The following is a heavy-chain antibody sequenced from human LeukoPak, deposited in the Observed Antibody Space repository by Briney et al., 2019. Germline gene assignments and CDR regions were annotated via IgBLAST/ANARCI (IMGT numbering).Heavy chain of an antibody. CDR2: IYYSRST. D-gene: IGHD2-2*01. CDR1: GGSIRTYY. Sequence: SSETLSLTCTVSGGSIRTYYWSWIRQPPGKGLECIGYIYYSRSTNYNPSLMSRVTISLDTSKNQFSLKLSSVTAADTAVYYCARDGEYCSSTSCYYYGMDVWGKGTTVTVSS. V-gene: IGHV4-59*01. J-gene: IGHJ6*04. CDR3: ARDGEYCSSTSCYYYGMDV.